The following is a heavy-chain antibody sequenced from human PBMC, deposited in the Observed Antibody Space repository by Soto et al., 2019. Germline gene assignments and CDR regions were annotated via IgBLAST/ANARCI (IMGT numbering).Heavy chain of an antibody. J-gene: IGHJ4*02. V-gene: IGHV1-69*01. CDR1: GGTVSNYP. Sequence: QVQLVQSGAEVKEPGSSVKVSCTASGGTVSNYPSSWVRQAPGQGLEWMGGIIPMFGTPNYALKFQGRVTIPAAESTSKADMELSSLRYDDTAVYYCARHARHLAWLQHFDYWGQGALVNVSS. CDR2: IIPMFGTP. CDR3: ARHARHLAWLQHFDY. D-gene: IGHD3-3*01.